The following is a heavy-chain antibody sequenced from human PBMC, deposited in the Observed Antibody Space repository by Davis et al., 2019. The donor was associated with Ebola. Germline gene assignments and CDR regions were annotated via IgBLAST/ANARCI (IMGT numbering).Heavy chain of an antibody. CDR1: GFTFSYSW. J-gene: IGHJ5*02. Sequence: PGGSLRLSCAASGFTFSYSWMSWVRQAPGKGLEWVANIKQDGSEKYYVDSEKGRFTISRDNVHNSMYLQMNSLRVDDKAVYYCVKGYSSSSGWFDTWGQGTLGTVAS. CDR3: VKGYSSSSGWFDT. V-gene: IGHV3-7*03. D-gene: IGHD6-6*01. CDR2: IKQDGSEK.